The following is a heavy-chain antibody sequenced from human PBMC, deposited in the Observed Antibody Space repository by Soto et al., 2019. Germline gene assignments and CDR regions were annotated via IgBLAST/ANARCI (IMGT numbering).Heavy chain of an antibody. V-gene: IGHV4-34*01. CDR1: GGSVSGYQ. CDR3: ARRAAGRKFDWLPPLDS. D-gene: IGHD3-9*01. Sequence: PXGTLSLACAVYGGSVSGYQWNWIRQPPGKGLEWIGEINPSVTTNFNPSLKSRVTISVDTSKNRFSLKLSPVTAADTAVYYCARRAAGRKFDWLPPLDSWRQGTLVTVSS. CDR2: INPSVTT. J-gene: IGHJ4*02.